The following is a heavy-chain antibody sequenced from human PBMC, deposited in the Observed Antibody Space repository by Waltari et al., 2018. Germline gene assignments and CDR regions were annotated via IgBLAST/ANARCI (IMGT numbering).Heavy chain of an antibody. Sequence: QVQLQESGPGLVQPSGTLPPTCAVSGASISSNYWWSWVRQSPGKGLEWIGQIHHSGRTYSTPSLKSRITISVDKSKNQFSLNLSSVNDADTAVYYCAADRGNGLYFDYWGQGTLVTVSS. J-gene: IGHJ4*02. D-gene: IGHD2-15*01. CDR3: AADRGNGLYFDY. CDR2: IHHSGRT. V-gene: IGHV4-4*02. CDR1: GASISSNYW.